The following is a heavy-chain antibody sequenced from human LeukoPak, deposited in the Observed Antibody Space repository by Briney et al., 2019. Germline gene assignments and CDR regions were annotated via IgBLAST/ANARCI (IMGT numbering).Heavy chain of an antibody. CDR1: GYTFTSYG. Sequence: ASVKVSCKASGYTFTSYGISWVRQAPGQGLEWMGWISAYNGNTNYAQKLQGRVTITTDESTSTAYMELSSLRSEDTAVYYCARDGDYYDSSAYAFDIWGQGTMVTVSS. CDR3: ARDGDYYDSSAYAFDI. CDR2: ISAYNGNT. V-gene: IGHV1-18*01. D-gene: IGHD3-22*01. J-gene: IGHJ3*02.